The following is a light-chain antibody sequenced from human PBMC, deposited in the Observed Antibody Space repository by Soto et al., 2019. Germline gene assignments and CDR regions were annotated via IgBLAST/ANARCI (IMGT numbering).Light chain of an antibody. Sequence: QSVLTQPASVSGSPGKSITISCTGTSGDVGSYSPVPWYQQLPGTAPKLIIFKVTKRPSGVSNRFSGSKSGNTASLTISGLQAEDEAEYFCCSYAGGDTSFLLGTGTKVTV. V-gene: IGLV2-23*02. CDR2: KVT. CDR1: SGDVGSYSP. J-gene: IGLJ1*01. CDR3: CSYAGGDTSFL.